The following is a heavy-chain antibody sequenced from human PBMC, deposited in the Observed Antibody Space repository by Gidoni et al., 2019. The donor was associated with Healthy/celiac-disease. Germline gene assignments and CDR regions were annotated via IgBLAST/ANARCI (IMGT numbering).Heavy chain of an antibody. V-gene: IGHV4-39*01. CDR1: GGSISSSSDY. Sequence: QLQLQESGPGLVKPSETLSLTCTVSGGSISSSSDYWGWIRQPPGKGLEWIGSIYYSGSTYYNPSLKSRVTISVDTSKNQFSLKLSSVTAADTAVYYCARHSRCSRTSCYSYFQHWGQGTLVTVSS. D-gene: IGHD2-2*01. CDR2: IYYSGST. CDR3: ARHSRCSRTSCYSYFQH. J-gene: IGHJ1*01.